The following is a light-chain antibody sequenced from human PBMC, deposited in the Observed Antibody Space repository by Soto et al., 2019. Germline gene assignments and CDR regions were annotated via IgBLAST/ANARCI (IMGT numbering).Light chain of an antibody. CDR1: SGHSSYI. CDR2: LEGSGNY. Sequence: QLVLTQSSSASASLGSSVKLTCTLNSGHSSYIIAWHQQQPGKAPRYLMKLEGSGNYNKGSGVPDRFSGSSSGADRYLTISNLQFEDEADYYCETWDSNTRVFGGGTKVTVL. J-gene: IGLJ3*02. CDR3: ETWDSNTRV. V-gene: IGLV4-60*02.